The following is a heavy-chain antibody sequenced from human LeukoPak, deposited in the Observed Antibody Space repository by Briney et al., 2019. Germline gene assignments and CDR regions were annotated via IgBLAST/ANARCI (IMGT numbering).Heavy chain of an antibody. CDR3: ARGLVDYDFWSGYAFDY. D-gene: IGHD3-3*01. J-gene: IGHJ4*02. V-gene: IGHV4-31*03. CDR1: GGSISSGGYY. Sequence: PSETLSLTCTVSGGSISSGGYYWSWIRQHPGKGLEWIGYIYYSGSTYYNPSLKSRVTISVDTSKNQFSLKLSSVTAADTAVYYCARGLVDYDFWSGYAFDYWGQGTLVTVSS. CDR2: IYYSGST.